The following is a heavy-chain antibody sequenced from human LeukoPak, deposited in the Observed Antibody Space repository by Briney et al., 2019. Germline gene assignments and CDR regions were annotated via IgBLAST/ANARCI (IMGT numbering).Heavy chain of an antibody. D-gene: IGHD3-10*01. CDR1: GFTFSSYA. CDR3: AKALGVRGVFDY. V-gene: IGHV3-23*01. J-gene: IGHJ4*02. CDR2: FSGSGGST. Sequence: PGGSLRLSCAASGFTFSSYAMSWVRQAPGKGLEWVSAFSGSGGSTYSADSVKGRFTISRDNSKNTLYLQMNSLRAEDTAVYYCAKALGVRGVFDYWGQGTLVTVSS.